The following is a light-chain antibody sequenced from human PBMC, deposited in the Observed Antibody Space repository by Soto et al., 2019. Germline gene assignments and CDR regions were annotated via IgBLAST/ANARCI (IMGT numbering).Light chain of an antibody. V-gene: IGKV3-15*01. CDR3: QQYNKAEVT. CDR2: GPS. J-gene: IGKJ5*01. Sequence: EIVLTQSPGTLSLSPGERATLSCRASQSISSSYLAWYQQKPGQAPRLLIYGPSTRATGIPARFSGSGSGTEFTLTISSLQSEDFAVYYCQQYNKAEVTFGQGTRLEIK. CDR1: QSISSSY.